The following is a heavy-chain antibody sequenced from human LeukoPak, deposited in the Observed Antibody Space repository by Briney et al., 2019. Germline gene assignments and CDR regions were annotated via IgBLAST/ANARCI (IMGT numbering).Heavy chain of an antibody. Sequence: ASVKVSCKASGYTFTSYAMHWVRQAPGQRLEWMGWINAGNGNTKYSQKFQGRVTITRDTSASTAYMELSSLRSEDTAVYYCAVGFEWLGLFDYWGQGTLVTVCS. CDR3: AVGFEWLGLFDY. CDR1: GYTFTSYA. V-gene: IGHV1-3*01. J-gene: IGHJ4*02. D-gene: IGHD6-19*01. CDR2: INAGNGNT.